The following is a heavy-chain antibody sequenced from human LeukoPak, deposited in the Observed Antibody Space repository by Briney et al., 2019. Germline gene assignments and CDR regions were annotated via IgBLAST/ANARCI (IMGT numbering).Heavy chain of an antibody. CDR3: AKVPTVTRLPNWFDP. Sequence: GGSLRLSCATSGFAFSTYAMSWVRQAPGKGLEWVSAISGSGGSTYYADSVKGRFTISRDNSKNTLYLQMNGLRAEDTAVYFCAKVPTVTRLPNWFDPWGQGTLVTVSS. CDR2: ISGSGGST. D-gene: IGHD4-11*01. J-gene: IGHJ5*02. V-gene: IGHV3-23*01. CDR1: GFAFSTYA.